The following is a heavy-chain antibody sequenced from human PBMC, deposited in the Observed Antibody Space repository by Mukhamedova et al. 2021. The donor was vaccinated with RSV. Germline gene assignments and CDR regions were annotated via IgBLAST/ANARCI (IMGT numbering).Heavy chain of an antibody. V-gene: IGHV3-74*01. CDR3: ARGYCSTTNCYNTAFDI. CDR2: INSDGSIT. D-gene: IGHD2-2*02. Sequence: MHWVHQAPGKGLVWVSRINSDGSITSYTDSVKGRFTISRDNAKNTLYLQMNSLRAEDTAVYYCARGYCSTTNCYNTAFDIWGQGT. J-gene: IGHJ3*02.